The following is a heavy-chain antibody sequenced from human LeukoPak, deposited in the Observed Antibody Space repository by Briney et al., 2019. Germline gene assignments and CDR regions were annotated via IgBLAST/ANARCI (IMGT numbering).Heavy chain of an antibody. J-gene: IGHJ4*02. Sequence: GGSLRLSCAASGFTFSSYEMNWVRQAPGKGLKWVSYISSSGSTIYYADSVKGRFTISRDNAKNSLYLQMNSLRAEDTAVYYCARDRYSSSPDYWGQGTLVTVSS. CDR1: GFTFSSYE. D-gene: IGHD6-6*01. CDR3: ARDRYSSSPDY. V-gene: IGHV3-48*03. CDR2: ISSSGSTI.